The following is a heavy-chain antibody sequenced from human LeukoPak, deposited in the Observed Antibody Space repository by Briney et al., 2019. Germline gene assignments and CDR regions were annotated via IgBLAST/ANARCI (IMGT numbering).Heavy chain of an antibody. J-gene: IGHJ4*02. V-gene: IGHV4-34*01. CDR2: INHSGST. D-gene: IGHD3-22*01. Sequence: PSETLSLTCAVYGGSFSGYYWSWIRQPPGMGLEWIGEINHSGSTNYNPSLKSRVTISVDTSKNQFSLKLSSVTAADTAVYYCARGRREYYYDSSGRRAYFDYWGQGTLVTVSS. CDR1: GGSFSGYY. CDR3: ARGRREYYYDSSGRRAYFDY.